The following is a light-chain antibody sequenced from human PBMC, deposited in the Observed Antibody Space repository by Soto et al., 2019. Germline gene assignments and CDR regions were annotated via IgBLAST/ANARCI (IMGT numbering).Light chain of an antibody. CDR2: KAS. CDR3: QHYNSYSEA. V-gene: IGKV1-5*03. CDR1: QTISSW. Sequence: DIQMTQSPSTLSGSVGDRVTINCRASQTISSWLAWYQQKPGKAPKLMIYKASTLKSGVPSRFIGSGSGTEFTLTISSLQPDDVATYYCQHYNSYSEAFGQGTKVDIK. J-gene: IGKJ1*01.